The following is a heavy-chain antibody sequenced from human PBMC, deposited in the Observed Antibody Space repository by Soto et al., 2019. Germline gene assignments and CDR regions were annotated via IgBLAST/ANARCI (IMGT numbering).Heavy chain of an antibody. J-gene: IGHJ4*02. V-gene: IGHV1-69*13. D-gene: IGHD3-10*01. Sequence: SVKVSCKASGDIFSTYAISWLRQAPGQGLEWMGGIIPIFGTPNYAQRFQGRVTITADESTSTAYMELSRLRSEDTAVYYCARDRDDYGSGNYYNRIDFWGQGTLVTVSS. CDR2: IIPIFGTP. CDR1: GDIFSTYA. CDR3: ARDRDDYGSGNYYNRIDF.